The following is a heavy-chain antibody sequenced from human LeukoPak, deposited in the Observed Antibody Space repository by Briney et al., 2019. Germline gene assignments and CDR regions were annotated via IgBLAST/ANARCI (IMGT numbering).Heavy chain of an antibody. J-gene: IGHJ5*02. CDR2: TSAYNGNT. V-gene: IGHV1-18*04. CDR1: GYTFTSYG. CDR3: ARVWEDYYGSANWFDP. D-gene: IGHD3-10*01. Sequence: ASVKVSCKASGYTFTSYGISWVRQAPGQGLEWMGWTSAYNGNTNYAQKLQGRVTMTTDTSTSTAYMELRSLRSDDTAVYYCARVWEDYYGSANWFDPWGQGTLVTVSS.